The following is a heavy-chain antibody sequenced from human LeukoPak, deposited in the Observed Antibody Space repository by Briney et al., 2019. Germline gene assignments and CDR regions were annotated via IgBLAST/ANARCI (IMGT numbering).Heavy chain of an antibody. Sequence: ASVKVSCKASGYTFTRYGVSWVRQAPGQGLEWVGWVSGYNHNTNYAHKLQGRVTMTTDTSTSTAYVELRSLTSDDTAMYYCARGGGRDSGRENDYWGQGTLVTVSS. CDR1: GYTFTRYG. V-gene: IGHV1-18*01. CDR2: VSGYNHNT. D-gene: IGHD1-26*01. CDR3: ARGGGRDSGRENDY. J-gene: IGHJ4*02.